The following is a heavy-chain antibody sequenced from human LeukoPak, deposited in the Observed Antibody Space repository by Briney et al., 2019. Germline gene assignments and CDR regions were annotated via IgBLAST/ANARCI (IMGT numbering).Heavy chain of an antibody. J-gene: IGHJ3*02. V-gene: IGHV3-30*02. D-gene: IGHD3-22*01. CDR1: GFTFSNAW. CDR3: ANGGNSGYYYVGTLDAFEI. Sequence: PGGSLRLSCAASGFTFSNAWMSWVRQAPGKGLEWVAFIRSDGTNKFYADSVQGRLTISRDNSKNTVYLQMNSLRAEDTAVYYCANGGNSGYYYVGTLDAFEIWGQGTMVAVSS. CDR2: IRSDGTNK.